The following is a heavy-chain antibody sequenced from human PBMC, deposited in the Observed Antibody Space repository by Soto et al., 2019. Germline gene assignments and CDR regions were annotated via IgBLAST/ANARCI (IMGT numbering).Heavy chain of an antibody. CDR1: GYTFTSYD. D-gene: IGHD2-2*01. Sequence: ASVKVSCKASGYTFTSYDINWVRQATGQGLEWMGWMNPNSGNTGYAQKFQGRVTMTRNTSISTAYMELSSLRSEDTAVYYCARGRWCVLVPAAMINYYYYYGMDVWGQGTTVTVSS. CDR3: ARGRWCVLVPAAMINYYYYYGMDV. J-gene: IGHJ6*02. V-gene: IGHV1-8*01. CDR2: MNPNSGNT.